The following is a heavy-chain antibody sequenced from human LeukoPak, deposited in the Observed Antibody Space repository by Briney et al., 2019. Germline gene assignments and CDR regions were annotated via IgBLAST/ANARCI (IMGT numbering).Heavy chain of an antibody. CDR2: INWSGGST. Sequence: GGSLRLSCAASGFTFDDYGMSWVHQAPGKGLEWVSGINWSGGSTGYADSVKGRFTISRDNAKNSLYLQMNSLSAEDTALYYCARGEYNYYDSSAYYYYFDCWGQGTLVTVSS. D-gene: IGHD3-22*01. CDR3: ARGEYNYYDSSAYYYYFDC. J-gene: IGHJ4*02. CDR1: GFTFDDYG. V-gene: IGHV3-20*04.